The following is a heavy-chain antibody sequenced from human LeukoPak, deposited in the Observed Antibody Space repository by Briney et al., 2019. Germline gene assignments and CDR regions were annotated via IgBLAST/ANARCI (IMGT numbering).Heavy chain of an antibody. D-gene: IGHD3-22*01. Sequence: ETLSLTCTVSGGSISSSSYYWGWIRQAPGKGLEWVASIKQDGSEKYYVDSVKGRFTISRDNAKSSLYLQMNSLRAEDTAVYYCARRLHYYDSSGYYFDYWGQGTLVTVSS. CDR3: ARRLHYYDSSGYYFDY. V-gene: IGHV3-7*01. J-gene: IGHJ4*02. CDR2: IKQDGSEK. CDR1: GGSISSSSYY.